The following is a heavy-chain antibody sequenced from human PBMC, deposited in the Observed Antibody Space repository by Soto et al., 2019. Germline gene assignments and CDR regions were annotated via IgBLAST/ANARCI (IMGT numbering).Heavy chain of an antibody. CDR3: ARTVGHVLLWFGEPRPFDI. D-gene: IGHD3-10*01. Sequence: EVQLVESGGGLVQPGGSLRLSCAASGFTFSSYWMSWVRKAPGKGLEWVANIKQDGSEKYYVDSVKGRFTISRDNAKNSLYLQMNSLRAEDTAVYYCARTVGHVLLWFGEPRPFDIWGQGTMVTVSS. CDR2: IKQDGSEK. CDR1: GFTFSSYW. V-gene: IGHV3-7*01. J-gene: IGHJ3*02.